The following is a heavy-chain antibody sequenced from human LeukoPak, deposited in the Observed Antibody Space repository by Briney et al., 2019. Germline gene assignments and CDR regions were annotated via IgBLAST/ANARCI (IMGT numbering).Heavy chain of an antibody. V-gene: IGHV4-34*01. CDR3: ARGQNIVATSYYYGMDV. CDR1: GGSFSGYY. J-gene: IGHJ6*02. Sequence: PSETLSLTCAVYGGSFSGYYWSWIRQPPGEGLEWIGEINHSGSTNYNPSLKSRVTISVDTSKNQFSLKLSSVTAADTAVYYCARGQNIVATSYYYGMDVWGLGTTVTVSS. CDR2: INHSGST. D-gene: IGHD5-12*01.